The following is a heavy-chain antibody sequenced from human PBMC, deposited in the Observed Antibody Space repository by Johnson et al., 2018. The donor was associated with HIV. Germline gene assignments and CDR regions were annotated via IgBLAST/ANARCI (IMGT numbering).Heavy chain of an antibody. Sequence: QVLLVESGGGVVQPGRSLRLSCAASGFTFSSYGMHWVRQAPGKGLEWVAVISYDGGNKYYADSVKGRFTISSDNSKNTLYLQMNSLRAEDTAVYYCAKDLSYPKTRAFDIWGQGTMVTVSS. CDR2: ISYDGGNK. CDR1: GFTFSSYG. J-gene: IGHJ3*02. V-gene: IGHV3-30*18. CDR3: AKDLSYPKTRAFDI. D-gene: IGHD2/OR15-2a*01.